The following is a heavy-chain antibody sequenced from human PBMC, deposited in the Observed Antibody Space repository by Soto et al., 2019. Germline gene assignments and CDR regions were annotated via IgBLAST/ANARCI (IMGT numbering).Heavy chain of an antibody. D-gene: IGHD2-21*01. CDR1: GDTFGRNA. J-gene: IGHJ4*02. Sequence: QVHLVQSGPEVKRPGSSVKVSCKASGDTFGRNAIHWVRQAPGQGLEWMGGIIPMFPTTNYAQKFKGRLTIYADKPTGKAYMEMTSLRSEDTAVYYCTKDGDSADYGYWGQGTLVTVSS. CDR3: TKDGDSADYGY. V-gene: IGHV1-69*06. CDR2: IIPMFPTT.